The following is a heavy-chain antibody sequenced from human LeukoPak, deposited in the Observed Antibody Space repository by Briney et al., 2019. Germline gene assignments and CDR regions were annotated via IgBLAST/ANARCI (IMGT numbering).Heavy chain of an antibody. Sequence: SETLSLTCTDPEGAIGGYSLTLGGQPPVKKLEWIGYIYYNGSTKYNVSLKSRVTISVDTSKNQFSLRLSSVTAADTAVYYCARDRAAGSDWLDPWGQGTLVTVSS. V-gene: IGHV4-59*01. D-gene: IGHD3-10*01. CDR2: IYYNGST. CDR1: EGAIGGYS. CDR3: ARDRAAGSDWLDP. J-gene: IGHJ5*02.